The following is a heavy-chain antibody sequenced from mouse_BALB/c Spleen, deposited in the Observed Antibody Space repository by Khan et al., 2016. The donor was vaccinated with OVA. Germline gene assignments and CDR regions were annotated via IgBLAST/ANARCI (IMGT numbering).Heavy chain of an antibody. J-gene: IGHJ3*01. Sequence: EVELVESGGGLVKPGGSLKLSCAASGFTFSDYYMYWVRQTPEKRLEWVATISDGGSSTYYLDSVKGRFTISRDNAKHSLYLQMSSLKSEDTAIYNCAREGYGCFAYWSQGTLVTVSA. CDR2: ISDGGSST. CDR1: GFTFSDYY. V-gene: IGHV5-4*02. D-gene: IGHD2-2*01. CDR3: AREGYGCFAY.